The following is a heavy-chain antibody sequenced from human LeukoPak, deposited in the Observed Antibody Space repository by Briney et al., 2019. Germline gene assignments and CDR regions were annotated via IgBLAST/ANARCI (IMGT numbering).Heavy chain of an antibody. D-gene: IGHD3-22*01. Sequence: ASVKVSCKASGYTFTGYYMHWVRQAPGQGLEWMGWINPNSGGTNYAQKFQGRVTMTRDTSISTAYMELSSLRSDDTAVYYCACLYYDSSGYDAFDIWGQGTMVIVSS. V-gene: IGHV1-2*02. J-gene: IGHJ3*02. CDR1: GYTFTGYY. CDR3: ACLYYDSSGYDAFDI. CDR2: INPNSGGT.